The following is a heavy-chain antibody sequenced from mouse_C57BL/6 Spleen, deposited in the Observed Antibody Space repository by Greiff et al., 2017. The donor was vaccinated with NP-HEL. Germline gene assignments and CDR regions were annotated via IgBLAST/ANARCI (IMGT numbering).Heavy chain of an antibody. Sequence: EVQRVESGGGLVKPGGSLKLSCAASGFTFSDYGMHWVRQAPEKGLEWVAYISSGSSTIYYADTVKGRFTIPRDNAKNTLFLQMTRLRSEDTAMYYCARWGEGAMDYWGQGTSVTVSS. CDR1: GFTFSDYG. CDR3: ARWGEGAMDY. J-gene: IGHJ4*01. V-gene: IGHV5-17*01. CDR2: ISSGSSTI.